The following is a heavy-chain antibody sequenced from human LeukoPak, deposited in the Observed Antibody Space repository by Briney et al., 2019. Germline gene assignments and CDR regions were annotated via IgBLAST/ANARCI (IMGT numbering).Heavy chain of an antibody. CDR1: GFTFTDAW. Sequence: GGSLRLSCAASGFTFTDAWRSWVRQAPGKGLEWVGRIKSKTNGGETTDYGAPVKGRFTISRDDSKNTLYLQMNSLKTEDTAMYYCTADLYVSSTYCPDYWGQRTLVTVSS. J-gene: IGHJ4*02. CDR3: TADLYVSSTYCPDY. D-gene: IGHD2/OR15-2a*01. CDR2: IKSKTNGGETT. V-gene: IGHV3-15*01.